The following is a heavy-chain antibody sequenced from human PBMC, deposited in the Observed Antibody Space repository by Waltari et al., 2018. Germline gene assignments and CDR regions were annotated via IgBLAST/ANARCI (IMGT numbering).Heavy chain of an antibody. CDR2: SKRKNGDT. J-gene: IGHJ4*02. CDR1: GYTFTGYA. V-gene: IGHV1-2*06. CDR3: LRDSSGSHFDY. D-gene: IGHD3-22*01. Sequence: LVQSGAEVKKPGASVKVSGKASGYTFTGYAILWVRQAPGQGLEWMCRSKRKNGDTHSAQNLQGRVALTTDTSTTAAFMELQRLRSDDTAVYYCLRDSSGSHFDYWGQGTLVTVSS.